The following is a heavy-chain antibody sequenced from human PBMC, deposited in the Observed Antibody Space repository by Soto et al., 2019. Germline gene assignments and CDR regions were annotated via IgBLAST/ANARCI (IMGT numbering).Heavy chain of an antibody. CDR1: GFTFSIYG. J-gene: IGHJ4*02. D-gene: IGHD6-13*01. CDR3: ARDLSLYSSSWSPYFDY. CDR2: IWYDGSNK. Sequence: GGSLRLSCAASGFTFSIYGMHWVRHAPGKGLEWVAVIWYDGSNKYYADSVKGRFTISRDNSKNTLYLQMNSLRAEDTAVYYCARDLSLYSSSWSPYFDYWGQGTLVTVSS. V-gene: IGHV3-33*01.